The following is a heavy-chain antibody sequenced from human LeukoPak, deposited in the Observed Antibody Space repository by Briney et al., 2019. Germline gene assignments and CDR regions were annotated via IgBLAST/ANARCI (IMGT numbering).Heavy chain of an antibody. D-gene: IGHD2-15*01. Sequence: GGPLRLSCAASGFTFSSYWMHWVRQAPGKGLVWVSHINSDGTTTSYADSVKGRFTISRDNAKNTLHLQMSSLRAEDTAVYYCARPGGGSYCSGGSCYDYWGQGALVTVSS. V-gene: IGHV3-74*01. CDR3: ARPGGGSYCSGGSCYDY. J-gene: IGHJ4*02. CDR2: INSDGTTT. CDR1: GFTFSSYW.